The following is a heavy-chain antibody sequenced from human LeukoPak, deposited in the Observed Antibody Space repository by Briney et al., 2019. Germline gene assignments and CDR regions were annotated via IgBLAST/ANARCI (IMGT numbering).Heavy chain of an antibody. CDR1: GGSFSGYY. D-gene: IGHD2-2*01. Sequence: SETLSLTCAVYGGSFSGYYWSWIRQPPGKGLEWIGEINHSGSTNYNPSLKSRVTISVDTSKNQFSLKLSSVTAAVTAVYYCARGGVVPAAVKDYYYYGMDVWGQGTTVTVSS. J-gene: IGHJ6*02. CDR3: ARGGVVPAAVKDYYYYGMDV. V-gene: IGHV4-34*01. CDR2: INHSGST.